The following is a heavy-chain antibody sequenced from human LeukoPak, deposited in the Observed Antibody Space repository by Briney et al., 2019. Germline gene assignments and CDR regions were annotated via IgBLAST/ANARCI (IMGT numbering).Heavy chain of an antibody. Sequence: GGSLRLSCAASGFAVSGNYMSWARQAPGKGLEWVSVIYSGDNTYYADSVKGRFTISRHNSKNMLYPQMNNLRPDETAVYYCARGQIAVAGSGWFDPWGQGTLVTVSS. V-gene: IGHV3-53*04. CDR2: IYSGDNT. CDR3: ARGQIAVAGSGWFDP. D-gene: IGHD6-19*01. CDR1: GFAVSGNY. J-gene: IGHJ5*02.